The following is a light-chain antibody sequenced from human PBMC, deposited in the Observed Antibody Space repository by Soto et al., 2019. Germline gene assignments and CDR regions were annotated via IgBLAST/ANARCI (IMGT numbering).Light chain of an antibody. CDR3: QHYNNQPLT. V-gene: IGKV3-15*01. CDR2: GAS. Sequence: EIVLTQSPGTLSLSPGERATLSCRASQSVRSSYLAWYQQKPGQAPRLLIYGASTRATGIPVRFSGSGSGTEFTLTISSLQSEDFAVYYCQHYNNQPLTFGGGTKVDNK. CDR1: QSVRSSY. J-gene: IGKJ4*01.